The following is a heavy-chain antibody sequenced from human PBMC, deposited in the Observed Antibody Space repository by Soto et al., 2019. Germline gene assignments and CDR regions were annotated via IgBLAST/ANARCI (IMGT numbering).Heavy chain of an antibody. J-gene: IGHJ6*02. V-gene: IGHV1-69*13. CDR2: IIPIFGTA. D-gene: IGHD3-22*01. CDR1: GGTFSSYA. Sequence: GASVKVSCKASGGTFSSYAISWVRQAPGQGLEWMGGIIPIFGTANYAQKFQGRVTITADESTSTAYMELSSLRSEDTAVYYCARDPYYYDSSGRQNYYGMDVWGQGTTVTVSS. CDR3: ARDPYYYDSSGRQNYYGMDV.